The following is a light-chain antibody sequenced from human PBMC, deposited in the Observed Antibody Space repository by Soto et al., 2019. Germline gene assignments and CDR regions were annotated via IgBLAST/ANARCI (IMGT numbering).Light chain of an antibody. CDR3: QHYGSSYA. V-gene: IGKV3-20*01. CDR2: GAS. CDR1: QSVSSSY. J-gene: IGKJ2*01. Sequence: EIVLTQSPSTLSLSPGERATLSCRASQSVSSSYLAWYQQKPGQAPRLLIYGASSRTTGIPDRFSGSGSGTDFTLTISRLEPEDFAVYYCQHYGSSYAFGQGTKLEI.